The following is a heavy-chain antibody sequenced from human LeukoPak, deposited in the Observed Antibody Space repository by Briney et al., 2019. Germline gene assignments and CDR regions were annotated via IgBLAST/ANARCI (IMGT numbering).Heavy chain of an antibody. CDR1: GGSISSYY. J-gene: IGHJ6*02. V-gene: IGHV4-59*08. CDR2: IYYSGST. Sequence: SETLSLTCTVSGGSISSYYWSWIRQPPGKGLEWIGYIYYSGSTNYNPSLKSRVTISVDTSKNQFSLMLSSVTAADTAVYYCARGPELGYCSGGSCYYYYGMDVWGQGTTVTVSS. CDR3: ARGPELGYCSGGSCYYYYGMDV. D-gene: IGHD2-15*01.